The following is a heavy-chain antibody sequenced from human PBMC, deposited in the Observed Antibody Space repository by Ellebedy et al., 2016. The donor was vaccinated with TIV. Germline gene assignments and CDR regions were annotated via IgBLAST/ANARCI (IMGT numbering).Heavy chain of an antibody. D-gene: IGHD3-10*01. V-gene: IGHV3-30-3*01. J-gene: IGHJ4*02. Sequence: GGSLRLXXAASGFTFSSYAMHWVRQAPGKGLEWVAVISYDGSNKYYADSVKGRFTISRDNSKNTLYLQMNSLRAEDTAVYYCARDMGYGSGFLDYWGQGTLVTVSS. CDR2: ISYDGSNK. CDR1: GFTFSSYA. CDR3: ARDMGYGSGFLDY.